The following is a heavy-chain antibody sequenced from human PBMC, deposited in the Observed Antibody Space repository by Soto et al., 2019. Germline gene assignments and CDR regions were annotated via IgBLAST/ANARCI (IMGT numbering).Heavy chain of an antibody. D-gene: IGHD2-2*01. Sequence: GASVKVSCKASGYTFTSYSMHWVRHAPGQRLEWMGGIIAVNGTAKYAQKFQGRVTITTDASASTAYMELSSLRSEDTAVYYCASDAEDIVGVPFGYWFDPWGQGTLVTVSS. V-gene: IGHV1-3*01. CDR2: IIAVNGTA. CDR3: ASDAEDIVGVPFGYWFDP. J-gene: IGHJ5*02. CDR1: GYTFTSYS.